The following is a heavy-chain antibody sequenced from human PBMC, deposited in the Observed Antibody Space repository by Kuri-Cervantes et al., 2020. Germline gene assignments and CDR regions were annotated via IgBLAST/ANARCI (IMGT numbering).Heavy chain of an antibody. CDR1: GYTFTSYD. V-gene: IGHV1-8*01. CDR2: MNPNSGNT. CDR3: AAMTTVTPNWFDP. J-gene: IGHJ5*02. Sequence: ASVKVSCKASGYTFTSYDINWVRQATGQGLEWMGWMNPNSGNTGYAQKFQERVTITRDMSTSTAYMELSSLRSEDTAVYYCAAMTTVTPNWFDPWGQGTLVTVSS. D-gene: IGHD4-17*01.